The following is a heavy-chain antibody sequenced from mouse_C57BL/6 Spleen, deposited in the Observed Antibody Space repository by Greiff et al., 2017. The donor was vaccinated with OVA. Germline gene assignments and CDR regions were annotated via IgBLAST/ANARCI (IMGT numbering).Heavy chain of an antibody. V-gene: IGHV1-22*01. J-gene: IGHJ2*01. CDR1: GYTFTDYN. D-gene: IGHD1-1*01. Sequence: VQLQQSGPELVKPGASVKMSCKASGYTFTDYNMHWVKQSHGKSLEWIGYINPNNGGTSYNQKFKGKATLTVNKSSSTAYMELRSLTSEDSAVYYCARGGFITTVVANDYWGQGTTLTVSS. CDR3: ARGGFITTVVANDY. CDR2: INPNNGGT.